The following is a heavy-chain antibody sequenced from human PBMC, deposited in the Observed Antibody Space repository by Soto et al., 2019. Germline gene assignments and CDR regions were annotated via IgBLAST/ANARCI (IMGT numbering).Heavy chain of an antibody. D-gene: IGHD5-18*01. CDR3: ARDRSGYSYGYSYFDY. CDR2: ISSSSSYI. V-gene: IGHV3-21*01. Sequence: GGSLRLSCAASGFTFSSYSMNWVRQAPGKGLEWVSSISSSSSYIYYADSVKGRFTISRDNAKNSLHLQMNSLRAEDTAVYYCARDRSGYSYGYSYFDYWGQGTLVTVSS. CDR1: GFTFSSYS. J-gene: IGHJ4*02.